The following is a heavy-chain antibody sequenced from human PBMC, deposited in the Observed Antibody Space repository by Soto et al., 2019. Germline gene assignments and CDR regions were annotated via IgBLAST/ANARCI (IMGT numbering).Heavy chain of an antibody. V-gene: IGHV4-59*08. CDR3: ARRYSSAFDI. CDR2: IYYSGST. J-gene: IGHJ3*02. D-gene: IGHD6-13*01. Sequence: PSETLSLTRTVSGGSISSYYWSWLRQPPGKGLEWIGYIYYSGSTNYNPSLKSRVTISVDTSKNQFSLKLSSVTAADTAVYYCARRYSSAFDIWGQGTMVTVSS. CDR1: GGSISSYY.